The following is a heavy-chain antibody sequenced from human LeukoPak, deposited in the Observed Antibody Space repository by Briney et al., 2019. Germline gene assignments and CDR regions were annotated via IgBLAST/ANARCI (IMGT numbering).Heavy chain of an antibody. CDR1: GGSISSSSYY. D-gene: IGHD2-2*01. V-gene: IGHV4-39*07. CDR3: ARETVTYGYCSSTSCYRGGYYFDY. Sequence: SETLSLTCTVSGGSISSSSYYWGWIRQPPGKGLEWIGSIYYSGSTYYNPSLKSRVTISVDTSKNQFSLKLSSVTAADTAVYYCARETVTYGYCSSTSCYRGGYYFDYWGQGTLVTVSS. J-gene: IGHJ4*02. CDR2: IYYSGST.